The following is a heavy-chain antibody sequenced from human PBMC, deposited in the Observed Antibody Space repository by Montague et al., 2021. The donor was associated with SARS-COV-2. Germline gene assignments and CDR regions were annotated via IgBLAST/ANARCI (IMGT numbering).Heavy chain of an antibody. V-gene: IGHV3-30*18. J-gene: IGHJ4*02. CDR2: ISYDGSIQ. Sequence: SLRLSCAASDFTFNNFGMHWVRQAPGQGLEWVAVISYDGSIQYYADSVKGRFTISRDWSKNTLYLQMSSLRPEDTAVYYCAKDATIFWFERGRGTFDHWGQGTLVAVSS. D-gene: IGHD3-10*01. CDR1: DFTFNNFG. CDR3: AKDATIFWFERGRGTFDH.